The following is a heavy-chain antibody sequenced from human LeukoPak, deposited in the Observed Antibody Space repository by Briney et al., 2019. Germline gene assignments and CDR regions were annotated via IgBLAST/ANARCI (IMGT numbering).Heavy chain of an antibody. D-gene: IGHD6-13*01. Sequence: PSETLSLTCTVSGYSISSGYYWGWIRQPPGKGLEWIGSIYHSGSTNYNPSLKSRVTISVDTSKNQFSLKLSSVTAADTAVYYCARGVYHVDVWGKGTTVTISS. CDR1: GYSISSGYY. CDR2: IYHSGST. V-gene: IGHV4-38-2*02. J-gene: IGHJ6*03. CDR3: ARGVYHVDV.